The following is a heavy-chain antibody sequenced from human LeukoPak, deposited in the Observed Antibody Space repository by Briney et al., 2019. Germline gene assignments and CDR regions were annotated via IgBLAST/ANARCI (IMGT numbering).Heavy chain of an antibody. CDR3: ARVTYRSAQLPPNNWFDP. CDR2: IYYSGST. J-gene: IGHJ5*02. V-gene: IGHV4-31*03. Sequence: PSETLSLTCTVSGGSISSGGYYWSWIRQHPGKGLEWIGYIYYSGSTYYNPSLKSRVTISVDTSKNQFSLRLSSVTAADTAVYYCARVTYRSAQLPPNNWFDPWGQGTLVTVSS. D-gene: IGHD3-16*02. CDR1: GGSISSGGYY.